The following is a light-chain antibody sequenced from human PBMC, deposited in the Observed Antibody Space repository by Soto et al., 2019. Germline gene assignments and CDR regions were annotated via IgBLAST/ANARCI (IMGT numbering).Light chain of an antibody. CDR2: DAS. Sequence: EIVLTQSPATLSLSPGERATLSCRASQTVSSYLAWYQQKPDQAPRLLVYDASDRATGIPARFSGSGSGTDFTLTISSLEPEDFAVYYCQQRRTFGHGTRLEIK. J-gene: IGKJ5*01. V-gene: IGKV3-11*01. CDR1: QTVSSY. CDR3: QQRRT.